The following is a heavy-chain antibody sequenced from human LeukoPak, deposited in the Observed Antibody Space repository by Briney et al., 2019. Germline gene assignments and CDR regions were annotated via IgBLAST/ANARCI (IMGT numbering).Heavy chain of an antibody. J-gene: IGHJ4*02. V-gene: IGHV3-74*01. Sequence: PGGSLRLSCAASGFTFSSHWMHWVRQAPGKGLVWVSRINSDGSSTSYADSVKGRFTISRDNSKNTLYLQRNSLRAEDTAVYYCATFRGVIKDWGQGTLVTVSS. CDR3: ATFRGVIKD. CDR1: GFTFSSHW. D-gene: IGHD3-10*01. CDR2: INSDGSST.